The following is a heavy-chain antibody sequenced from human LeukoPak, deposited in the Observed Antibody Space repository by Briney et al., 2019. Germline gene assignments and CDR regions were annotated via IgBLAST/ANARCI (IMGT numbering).Heavy chain of an antibody. V-gene: IGHV3-21*01. CDR1: ASRFAFSSYS. CDR2: ISSSSSYI. D-gene: IGHD1-26*01. Sequence: GGSLRISCAASASRFAFSSYSMNWVRQAPGKGLEWVSSISSSSSYIYYADSLKGRFTISRDNAKNSLYLQMNSLRAEDTAVYYCARDLTGSRTFDYWGQGTLVTVSS. CDR3: ARDLTGSRTFDY. J-gene: IGHJ4*02.